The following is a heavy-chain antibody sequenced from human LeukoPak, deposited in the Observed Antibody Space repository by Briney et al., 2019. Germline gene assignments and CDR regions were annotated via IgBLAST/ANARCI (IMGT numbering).Heavy chain of an antibody. CDR2: IGYRGGSI. Sequence: GGSLRLSCAASGFSFSYYAMSWVRQAPGKGLEWVSIIGYRGGSIYYENSVKGRFTISRDNSENTLSLQMNGLRPEDTAVYYCAKSWGYTRPYYNYMDVWGKGTTVTVSS. J-gene: IGHJ6*03. V-gene: IGHV3-23*01. CDR1: GFSFSYYA. D-gene: IGHD3-16*02. CDR3: AKSWGYTRPYYNYMDV.